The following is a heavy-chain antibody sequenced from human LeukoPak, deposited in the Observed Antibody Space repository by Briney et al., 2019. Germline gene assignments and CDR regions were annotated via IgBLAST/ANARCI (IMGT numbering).Heavy chain of an antibody. CDR3: ARTYGDYDDAFDV. D-gene: IGHD4-17*01. J-gene: IGHJ3*01. Sequence: SETLPLTCTVSGGSISSSPYYWGWIRQPPGKGLEWIGSIYYSGSTYNNPSLKSRVTIFVDTSKNQFSLKLSSVTATDTAVYYCARTYGDYDDAFDVWGQGTMVTVSS. V-gene: IGHV4-39*01. CDR2: IYYSGST. CDR1: GGSISSSPYY.